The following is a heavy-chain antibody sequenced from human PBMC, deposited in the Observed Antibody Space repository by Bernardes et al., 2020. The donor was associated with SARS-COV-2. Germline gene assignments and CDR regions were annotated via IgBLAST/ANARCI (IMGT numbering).Heavy chain of an antibody. J-gene: IGHJ3*02. CDR2: IFPDDSDT. CDR1: GYSFTDYW. D-gene: IGHD2-2*01. CDR3: ARQAILDTLIAPGANFDPFDI. V-gene: IGHV5-51*01. Sequence: GASLKISCKGLGYSFTDYWIAWVRQTPGEGLEWMGIIFPDDSDTTYSPSFEGQVTMSADKSIATAYLQWSSLQASDSATYYCARQAILDTLIAPGANFDPFDIWGQGTTVTVSS.